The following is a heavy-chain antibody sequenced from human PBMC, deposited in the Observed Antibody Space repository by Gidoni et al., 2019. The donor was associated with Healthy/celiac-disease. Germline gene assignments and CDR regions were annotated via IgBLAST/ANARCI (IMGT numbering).Heavy chain of an antibody. CDR1: GGSFSSYY. CDR2: INHSGST. Sequence: QVQLQQWGAGLLKPSETLSLTCAVYGGSFSSYYWSWIRQPPGKGLEWIGEINHSGSTNYNPSLKSRVTISVDTSKNQFSLKLSSVTAADTAVYYCAREYCSGGSCYGPFDYWGQGTLVTVSS. V-gene: IGHV4-34*01. J-gene: IGHJ4*02. D-gene: IGHD2-15*01. CDR3: AREYCSGGSCYGPFDY.